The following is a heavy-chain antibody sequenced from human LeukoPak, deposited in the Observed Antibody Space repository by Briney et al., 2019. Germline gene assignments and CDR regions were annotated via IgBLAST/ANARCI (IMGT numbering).Heavy chain of an antibody. CDR3: AKDRSSGWNSFFDY. D-gene: IGHD6-19*01. CDR2: ISGTAGNT. CDR1: GFTFSSFA. Sequence: GGSLRLSCAASGFTFSSFALSWVRQAPGKGLECVSTISGTAGNTYYADSVKGRFTISRDNSKNTLYLQMNSLRAEDTAVYYCAKDRSSGWNSFFDYWGQGTLVTVSS. V-gene: IGHV3-23*01. J-gene: IGHJ4*02.